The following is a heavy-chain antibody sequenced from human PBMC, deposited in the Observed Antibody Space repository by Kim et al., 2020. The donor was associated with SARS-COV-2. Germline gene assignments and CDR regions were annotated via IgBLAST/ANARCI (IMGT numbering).Heavy chain of an antibody. Sequence: TNYADSVKGRFTISRDNAKNSLYLQMNSLRAEDTAVYYCAARGYSYGLDYWGQGTLVTVSS. CDR2: T. J-gene: IGHJ4*02. V-gene: IGHV3-11*03. D-gene: IGHD5-18*01. CDR3: AARGYSYGLDY.